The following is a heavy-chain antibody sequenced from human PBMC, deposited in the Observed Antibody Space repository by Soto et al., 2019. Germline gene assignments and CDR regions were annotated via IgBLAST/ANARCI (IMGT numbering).Heavy chain of an antibody. J-gene: IGHJ6*02. CDR1: GFMFSDYY. Sequence: QVQLLESGGGLVKPGGSLRLSCAASGFMFSDYYMTWIRQSPGKGLEWVSYISASGRTTHYADSVKGRFTIPRDNAKNSLYLQMNSLRDEDTAVYYCARDTYGDYVTPPSYHGMDVWGQGTTVTVSS. D-gene: IGHD4-17*01. CDR2: ISASGRTT. V-gene: IGHV3-11*01. CDR3: ARDTYGDYVTPPSYHGMDV.